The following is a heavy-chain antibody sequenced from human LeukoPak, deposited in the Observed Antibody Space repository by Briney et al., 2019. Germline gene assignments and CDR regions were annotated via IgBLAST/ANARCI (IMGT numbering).Heavy chain of an antibody. D-gene: IGHD2-15*01. CDR2: IYTSGST. J-gene: IGHJ5*02. CDR1: GCSISSYY. Sequence: SETLSLTCTVSGCSISSYYWSWIRQPAGKGLEWIGRIYTSGSTNYNPSLKSRVTMSVDTSKNQYSLKLSSVTAADTAVYYCARGRCSGGSCFLNWFDPWGQGTLVTVSS. CDR3: ARGRCSGGSCFLNWFDP. V-gene: IGHV4-4*07.